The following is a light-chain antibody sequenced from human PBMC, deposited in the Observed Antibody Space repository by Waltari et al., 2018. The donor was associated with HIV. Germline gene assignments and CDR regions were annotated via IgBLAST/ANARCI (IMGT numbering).Light chain of an antibody. CDR2: RNY. Sequence: QSVLTQPPSASGAPGQTVTISCSGSTSNVETQWVYWYQQLPGTAPKLLIYRNYQRPSGVPDRFSSSKSGASASLIISGLRSEDEAEYFCGVWDSTLKQWLFGGRTKLTVL. CDR1: TSNVETQW. V-gene: IGLV1-47*01. J-gene: IGLJ3*02. CDR3: GVWDSTLKQWL.